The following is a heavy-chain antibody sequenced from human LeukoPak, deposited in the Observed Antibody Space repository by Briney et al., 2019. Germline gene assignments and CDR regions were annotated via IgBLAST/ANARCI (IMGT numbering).Heavy chain of an antibody. Sequence: GGSLRLSCAASGFTFSNYWMNWVRQAPGKGLVWVSRINSDGSSTSYADSVKGRFTISRDNAKDTLYLQMNSLRAEDTAVYYCARGSDYYDSSGYYDYWGQGTLVTVSS. CDR1: GFTFSNYW. CDR3: ARGSDYYDSSGYYDY. CDR2: INSDGSST. V-gene: IGHV3-74*01. D-gene: IGHD3-22*01. J-gene: IGHJ4*02.